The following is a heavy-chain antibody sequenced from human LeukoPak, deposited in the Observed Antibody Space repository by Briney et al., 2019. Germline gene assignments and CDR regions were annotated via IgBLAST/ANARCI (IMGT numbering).Heavy chain of an antibody. V-gene: IGHV4-59*10. J-gene: IGHJ4*02. CDR3: ARGKVVAGTPGQNSWDH. CDR2: IHTSGST. Sequence: SETLSLTCAVYGGSISSYYWNWIRQPAGKGLEWIGRIHTSGSTNYNPSLKSRVTVSVDTSKNQFSLRLSSVTAADTAVYYCARGKVVAGTPGQNSWDHWGQGTLVTVSS. D-gene: IGHD6-19*01. CDR1: GGSISSYY.